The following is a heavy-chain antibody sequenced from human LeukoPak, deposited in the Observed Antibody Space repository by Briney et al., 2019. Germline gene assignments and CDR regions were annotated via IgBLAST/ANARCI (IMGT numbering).Heavy chain of an antibody. CDR1: GFTLSNYS. V-gene: IGHV3-48*01. Sequence: GGSLRLSCAVSGFTLSNYSMNWVRQAPGKGLEWISYISGSGFTIHYADSVKGRFTISRDNAKNSLYLQMNSLRAEDTAVYYCARGAPKTSYYYYYMDVWGKGTTVTI. J-gene: IGHJ6*03. CDR2: ISGSGFTI. D-gene: IGHD4-11*01. CDR3: ARGAPKTSYYYYYMDV.